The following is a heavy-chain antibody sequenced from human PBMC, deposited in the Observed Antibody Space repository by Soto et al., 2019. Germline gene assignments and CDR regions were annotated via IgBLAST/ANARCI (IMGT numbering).Heavy chain of an antibody. J-gene: IGHJ1*01. CDR2: ISGSGGST. V-gene: IGHV3-23*01. CDR1: GFTFSSYA. D-gene: IGHD3-22*01. CDR3: AKDPGDYYYDSSGYCSYFQH. Sequence: GGSLRLSCAASGFTFSSYAMSWVRQAPGKGLEWVSAISGSGGSTYYADSVKGRFTISRDNSKNTLYLQMNSLRAEDTAVYYCAKDPGDYYYDSSGYCSYFQHWGQGTLVTVSS.